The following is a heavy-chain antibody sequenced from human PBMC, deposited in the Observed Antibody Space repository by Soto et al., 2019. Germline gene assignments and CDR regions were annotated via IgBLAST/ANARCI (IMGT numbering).Heavy chain of an antibody. Sequence: SVKVSCKASGGTFSSYAISWVRQAPGQGLEWMGGIIPIFGTANYAQKFQGRVTITADESTSTAYMELSSLRSEDTAVYYCAKSITMVRGVMNLQYYYYGMDVWGQGTTVTVSS. CDR1: GGTFSSYA. CDR3: AKSITMVRGVMNLQYYYYGMDV. D-gene: IGHD3-10*01. CDR2: IIPIFGTA. J-gene: IGHJ6*02. V-gene: IGHV1-69*13.